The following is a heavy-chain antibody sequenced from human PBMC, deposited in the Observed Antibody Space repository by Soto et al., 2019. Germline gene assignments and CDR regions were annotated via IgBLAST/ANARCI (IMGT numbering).Heavy chain of an antibody. CDR3: AKFISGGSCCDY. D-gene: IGHD2-15*01. CDR2: ISYDGSNK. Sequence: QVQLVESGGGVVQPGRSLRLSCAASGFTFSSYGMHWVRQAPGKGLEWVAVISYDGSNKYYADSVKGRFTISRDNSKNTLYLQMNSLRAEDTAVYYCAKFISGGSCCDYWGQGTLVTVSP. CDR1: GFTFSSYG. V-gene: IGHV3-30*18. J-gene: IGHJ4*02.